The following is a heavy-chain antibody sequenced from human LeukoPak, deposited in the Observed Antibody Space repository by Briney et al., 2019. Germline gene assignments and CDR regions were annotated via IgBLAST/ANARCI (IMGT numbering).Heavy chain of an antibody. D-gene: IGHD3-9*01. Sequence: ASETLSLTCTVPGGSISSGGYYWSWIRQHPGKGLEWIGYIYYSGSTYYNPSLKSRVTISVETSKNQFSLKLSSVTAADTAVYYCARASYDILTGYYAVNFDYWGQGTLVTASS. CDR1: GGSISSGGYY. CDR3: ARASYDILTGYYAVNFDY. V-gene: IGHV4-31*03. CDR2: IYYSGST. J-gene: IGHJ4*02.